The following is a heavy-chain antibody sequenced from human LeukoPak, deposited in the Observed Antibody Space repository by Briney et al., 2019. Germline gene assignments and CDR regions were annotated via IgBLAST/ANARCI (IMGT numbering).Heavy chain of an antibody. Sequence: GGSLRLSCAASRFTVSSNYMSWVRQAPGKGLEWVSVIYSGGSTYYADSVKGRFTISRDNSKNTLYLQMNSLRAEDTAVYYCARSPGSGYYDFDYWGQGTLVTVSS. CDR1: RFTVSSNY. CDR2: IYSGGST. D-gene: IGHD3-22*01. CDR3: ARSPGSGYYDFDY. J-gene: IGHJ4*02. V-gene: IGHV3-66*01.